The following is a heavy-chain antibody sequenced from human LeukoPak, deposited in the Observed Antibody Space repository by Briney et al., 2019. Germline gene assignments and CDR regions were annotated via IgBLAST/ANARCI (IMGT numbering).Heavy chain of an antibody. Sequence: PGGSLRLSCAASGFTFSSYGMSWVRQPPGKGLEWVSGIDRKGGSTSFADSVKGRFTISRDNARNSLFMQMSSLRAEDTAFYYCVRGFRGGPFDCWGQGTLVTVSS. CDR1: GFTFSSYG. V-gene: IGHV3-20*04. CDR3: VRGFRGGPFDC. D-gene: IGHD3-10*01. J-gene: IGHJ4*02. CDR2: IDRKGGST.